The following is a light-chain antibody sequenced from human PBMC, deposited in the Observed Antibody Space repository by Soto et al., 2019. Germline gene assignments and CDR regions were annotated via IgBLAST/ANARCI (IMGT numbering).Light chain of an antibody. J-gene: IGKJ1*01. CDR1: QSVSSN. CDR3: QQYNNWLGT. Sequence: EIVMTQSPATLSVSPGERATLSCRASQSVSSNLAWYQQKPGQAPRLLIYGASTRATGIPARFSGSGSGTEFTLTISSLQSEDFEVYYCQQYNNWLGTFGQGTKVEI. V-gene: IGKV3-15*01. CDR2: GAS.